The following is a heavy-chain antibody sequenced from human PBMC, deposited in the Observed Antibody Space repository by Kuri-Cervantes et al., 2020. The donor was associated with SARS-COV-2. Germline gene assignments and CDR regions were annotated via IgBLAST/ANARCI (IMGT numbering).Heavy chain of an antibody. D-gene: IGHD3-10*01. J-gene: IGHJ2*01. Sequence: GESLKISCAASGFTFSSYGMHWVRQAPGKGLGWVAVIWYDGSNKYYADSVKGRFTISRDNSKNTLYLQMNSLRAEDTAVYYCARGFRAGPGEYFDLWGRGTLVTVSS. CDR3: ARGFRAGPGEYFDL. CDR2: IWYDGSNK. V-gene: IGHV3-33*01. CDR1: GFTFSSYG.